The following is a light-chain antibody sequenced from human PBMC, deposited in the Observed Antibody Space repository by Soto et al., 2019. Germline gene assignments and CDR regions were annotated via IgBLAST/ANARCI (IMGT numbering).Light chain of an antibody. CDR1: SSNIGSNT. CDR2: SNN. V-gene: IGLV1-44*01. J-gene: IGLJ2*01. CDR3: AAWDDSLNGVV. Sequence: QSVLTQPPSASGTPGQRVTISCSGGSSNIGSNTVNWYQQLPGTAPKLLICSNNQRPSGVPDRFSGSKSGTSASLAISGLQSEDEADYYCAAWDDSLNGVVFGGGTKLTVL.